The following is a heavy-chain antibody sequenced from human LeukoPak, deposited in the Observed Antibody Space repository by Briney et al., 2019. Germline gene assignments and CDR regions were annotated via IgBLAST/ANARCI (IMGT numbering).Heavy chain of an antibody. Sequence: SETLSLTCAVHGGSFSGYYWSWIRQPPGKGLEWIGEINHSGSTNYNPSLKSRVTISVDTSKNQFSLKLSSVTAADTAVYYCAREPITLNYYDSSGYLGSWFDPWGQGTLVTVSS. J-gene: IGHJ5*02. CDR1: GGSFSGYY. V-gene: IGHV4-34*01. CDR3: AREPITLNYYDSSGYLGSWFDP. D-gene: IGHD3-22*01. CDR2: INHSGST.